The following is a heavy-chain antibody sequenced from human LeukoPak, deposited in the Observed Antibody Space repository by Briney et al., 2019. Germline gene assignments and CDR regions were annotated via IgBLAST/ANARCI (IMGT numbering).Heavy chain of an antibody. CDR1: GGSFSGYY. D-gene: IGHD3-16*02. CDR2: INHSGST. J-gene: IGHJ5*02. CDR3: ARGEISVAPYIEGRNWFDP. Sequence: SETLSLTCAVYGGSFSGYYWSWIRQPPGKGLEWIGEINHSGSTNYNPSLKSRVTISVDTSKNPFSLKLSSVTAADTAVYYCARGEISVAPYIEGRNWFDPWGQGTLVTVSS. V-gene: IGHV4-34*01.